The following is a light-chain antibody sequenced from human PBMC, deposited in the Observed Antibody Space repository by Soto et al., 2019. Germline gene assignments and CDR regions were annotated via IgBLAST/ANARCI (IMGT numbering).Light chain of an antibody. CDR3: SSYAGSNNFV. J-gene: IGLJ1*01. Sequence: QSALTQPASVSGSPGQSITISCTGTSSDVGRYKFVSWYQQHPDKAPKLMIYEVSNRPPGVSDRFSGSKSGKTASLTISGLQAEDESDYYCSSYAGSNNFVFGTGTKLTVL. CDR1: SSDVGRYKF. CDR2: EVS. V-gene: IGLV2-14*03.